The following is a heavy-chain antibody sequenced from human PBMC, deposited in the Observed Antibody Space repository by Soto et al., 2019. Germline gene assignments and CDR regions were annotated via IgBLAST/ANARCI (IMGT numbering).Heavy chain of an antibody. V-gene: IGHV5-10-1*01. CDR1: GYSFTSYW. D-gene: IGHD2-8*01. CDR3: ARHYCTNGVCYYGMDV. Sequence: GESLKISCKGSGYSFTSYWISWVRQMPGKGLEWMGRIDPSDSYTNYSPSFQGHVTISADESISTAYLQWSSLKASDTAMYYCARHYCTNGVCYYGMDVWGQGTTVTVSS. CDR2: IDPSDSYT. J-gene: IGHJ6*02.